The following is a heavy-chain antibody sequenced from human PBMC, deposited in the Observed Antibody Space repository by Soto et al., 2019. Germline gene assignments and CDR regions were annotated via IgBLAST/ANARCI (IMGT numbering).Heavy chain of an antibody. CDR3: AKATATGGGAFDI. V-gene: IGHV3-23*01. J-gene: IGHJ3*02. D-gene: IGHD2-8*02. CDR1: GFICSSYD. Sequence: VSLRLSCAASGFICSSYDMSWVRQAPGKGLEWVSTILVAGSTHYEDSAKGRFTISRDTSKNTVYLQMNSLTAGDTAVYYCAKATATGGGAFDICGQGTMVTVSS. CDR2: ILVAGST.